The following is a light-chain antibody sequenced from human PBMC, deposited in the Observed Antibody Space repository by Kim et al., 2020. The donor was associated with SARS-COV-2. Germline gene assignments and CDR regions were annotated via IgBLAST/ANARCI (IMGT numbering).Light chain of an antibody. CDR3: NSRDSSGNVV. Sequence: VRLVQTVRVTCQGDSLRSYYASWYQQKPGQAPVLVIYGKNNRPSGIPDRFSGSSSGNTASLTITGARAEDEADYYCNSRDSSGNVVFGGGTKLTVL. CDR2: GKN. J-gene: IGLJ2*01. V-gene: IGLV3-19*01. CDR1: SLRSYY.